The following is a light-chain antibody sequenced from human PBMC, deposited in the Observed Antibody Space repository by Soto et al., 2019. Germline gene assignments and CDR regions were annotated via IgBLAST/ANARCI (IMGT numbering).Light chain of an antibody. Sequence: EIVLTQSPGTLSLSPGERATLSCRASQSVSSSYLAWYQQKLGQAPRLLIYGASSRATGIPDRFSGSGSGTDFTLTISSLEPEDFAVYYCQHYCTSPPSTFGQGTKVEIK. CDR3: QHYCTSPPST. J-gene: IGKJ1*01. CDR2: GAS. V-gene: IGKV3-20*01. CDR1: QSVSSSY.